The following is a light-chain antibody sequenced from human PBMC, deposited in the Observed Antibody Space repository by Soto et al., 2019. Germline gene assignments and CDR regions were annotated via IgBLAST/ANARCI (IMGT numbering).Light chain of an antibody. J-gene: IGLJ1*01. Sequence: QSALTQPASVSGSPGQSITISCTGTSSDVGGYNYVSWYHHHPGKAPKLMIYDVSNRPSGVSNRFSGSKSGNPASLTISGLQPEDEADYYCSSYTTSNTRQIVFGTGTKLTVL. CDR3: SSYTTSNTRQIV. V-gene: IGLV2-14*03. CDR1: SSDVGGYNY. CDR2: DVS.